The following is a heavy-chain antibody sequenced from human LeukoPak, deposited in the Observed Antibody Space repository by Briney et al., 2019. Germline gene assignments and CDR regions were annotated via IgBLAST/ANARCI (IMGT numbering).Heavy chain of an antibody. V-gene: IGHV1-8*01. CDR2: MNPNSGST. D-gene: IGHD6-19*01. CDR1: GYTFTSYD. CDR3: AIKDSSGWYEEA. J-gene: IGHJ5*02. Sequence: ASVKVSCKASGYTFTSYDINWVRQATGQGLEWMGWMNPNSGSTSYAQKFQGRVTMTRDTSTSTVYMELSSLRSEDTAVYYCAIKDSSGWYEEAWGQGTLVTVSS.